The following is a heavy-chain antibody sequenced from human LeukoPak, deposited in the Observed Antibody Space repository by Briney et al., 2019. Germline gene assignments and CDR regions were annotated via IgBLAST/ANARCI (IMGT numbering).Heavy chain of an antibody. CDR2: INPNSGGK. Sequence: GASVKVSCKASGYTFTGYYMHWVRQAPGQGLEWMGWINPNSGGKNYAQKFQGRVTMTRDTSISTAYMELSRLRSDDTAVYYCARGGTWVATIFTDDAFDIWGQGTMVTVSS. CDR3: ARGGTWVATIFTDDAFDI. CDR1: GYTFTGYY. V-gene: IGHV1-2*02. D-gene: IGHD5-12*01. J-gene: IGHJ3*02.